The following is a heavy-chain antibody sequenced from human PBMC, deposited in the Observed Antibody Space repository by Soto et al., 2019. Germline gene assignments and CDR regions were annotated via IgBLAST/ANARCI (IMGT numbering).Heavy chain of an antibody. V-gene: IGHV1-18*01. CDR2: ISAYNGNT. J-gene: IGHJ4*02. CDR1: GYTFTTYG. CDR3: ARFYASGSYPYDY. Sequence: QVQLVQSGAEVKKPGASVEVSCKASGYTFTTYGISWLRQAPGQGLEWKGWISAYNGNTNYAQNLQGRVTMTTDTSTSTVYMELRSLRSDDTAVYYCARFYASGSYPYDYWGQGTLVTVSS. D-gene: IGHD3-10*01.